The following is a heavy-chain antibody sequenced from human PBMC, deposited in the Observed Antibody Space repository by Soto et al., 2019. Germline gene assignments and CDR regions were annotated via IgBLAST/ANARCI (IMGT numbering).Heavy chain of an antibody. V-gene: IGHV3-7*03. CDR2: IKQDGSEK. J-gene: IGHJ6*02. CDR1: GFTFSSYW. D-gene: IGHD1-1*01. CDR3: ARAGKPEYYYYGMDV. Sequence: PRLSCAASGFTFSSYWMSWVRQAPGKGLEWVANIKQDGSEKYYVDSVKGRFTISRDNAKNSPYLQMNSLRAEDTAVYYCARAGKPEYYYYGMDVWGQGTTVTVSS.